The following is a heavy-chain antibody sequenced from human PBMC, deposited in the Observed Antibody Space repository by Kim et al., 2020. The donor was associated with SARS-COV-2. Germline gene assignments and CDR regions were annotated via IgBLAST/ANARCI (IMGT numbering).Heavy chain of an antibody. CDR1: GAAMGIHDYF. V-gene: IGHV4-39*01. CDR2: LSYSWRR. D-gene: IGHD3-16*02. Sequence: SETLSLTCPVSGAAMGIHDYFSACMRQPPGRGLDWIGILSYSWRRYYNPPLERTITTSLDQSKTQFSLRLTSVTAADTAGYHGARLYAFTVGYTAYYLDFCGQGTLVPV. CDR3: ARLYAFTVGYTAYYLDF. J-gene: IGHJ4*02.